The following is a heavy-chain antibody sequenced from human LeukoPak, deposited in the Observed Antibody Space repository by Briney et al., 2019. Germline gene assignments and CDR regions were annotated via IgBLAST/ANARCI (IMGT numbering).Heavy chain of an antibody. CDR3: ACAPDGNYGMDV. CDR2: FDPEDGET. CDR1: GYTFTSYA. J-gene: IGHJ6*02. V-gene: IGHV1-24*01. Sequence: ASVKVSCKASGYTFTSYAMNWVRQAPGKGLEWMGGFDPEDGETIYAQKFQGRVTMTEDTSTDTAYMELSSLRSEDTAVYYCACAPDGNYGMDVWGQGTTVTVSS.